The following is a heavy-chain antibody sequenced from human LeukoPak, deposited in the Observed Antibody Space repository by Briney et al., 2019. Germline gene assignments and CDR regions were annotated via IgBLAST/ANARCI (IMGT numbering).Heavy chain of an antibody. CDR2: ISSSGSTI. J-gene: IGHJ4*02. Sequence: GGSLRLSCAASGLTFSDYYMSWIRQAPGKGLEWVSYISSSGSTIYYADSVKGRFTISRDNAKNSLYLQMNSLRAEDTAVYYCARDRPRLSIAAQSGVDYWGQGTLVTVSS. CDR3: ARDRPRLSIAAQSGVDY. D-gene: IGHD6-6*01. CDR1: GLTFSDYY. V-gene: IGHV3-11*04.